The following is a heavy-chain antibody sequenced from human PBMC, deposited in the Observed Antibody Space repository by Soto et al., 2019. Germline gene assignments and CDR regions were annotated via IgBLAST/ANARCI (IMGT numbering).Heavy chain of an antibody. V-gene: IGHV1-2*04. D-gene: IGHD6-13*01. CDR2: INPNSGGT. Sequence: ASVKVSCKASGYTFTGYYMHWVRQAPGQGLEWMGWINPNSGGTNYAQKFQGWVTMTRDTSISTAYMELSRLRSDDTAVYYCARDSPYSSPYYGMDVGGKGTTVTVPS. J-gene: IGHJ6*04. CDR1: GYTFTGYY. CDR3: ARDSPYSSPYYGMDV.